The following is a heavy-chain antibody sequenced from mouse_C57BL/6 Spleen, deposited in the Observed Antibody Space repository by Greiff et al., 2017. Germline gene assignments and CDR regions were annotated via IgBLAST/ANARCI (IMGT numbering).Heavy chain of an antibody. D-gene: IGHD1-1*01. CDR3: TRGVYYGSKDYAMDY. J-gene: IGHJ4*01. CDR2: IDPETGGT. V-gene: IGHV1-15*01. Sequence: QVQLQQSGAELVRPGASVTLSCKASGYTFTDYEMHWVKQTPVHGLEWIGAIDPETGGTAYNQKFKGKAILTADKSSSTAYMELRSLTSEESAGYYCTRGVYYGSKDYAMDYWGQGTSVTVSS. CDR1: GYTFTDYE.